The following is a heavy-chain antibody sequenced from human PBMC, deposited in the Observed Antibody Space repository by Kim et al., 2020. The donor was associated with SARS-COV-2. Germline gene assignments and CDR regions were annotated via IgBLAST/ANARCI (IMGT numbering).Heavy chain of an antibody. Sequence: SETLSLTCAVSGGSISSSNWWSWVRQPPGKGLEWIGEIYHSGSTNYNPSLKSRVTISVDKSKNQFSLKLSSVTAADTAVYYCARELPGDYVRGSDYYYYYGMDVWGQGTTVTVSS. V-gene: IGHV4-4*02. CDR2: IYHSGST. CDR1: GGSISSSNW. J-gene: IGHJ6*02. CDR3: ARELPGDYVRGSDYYYYYGMDV. D-gene: IGHD4-17*01.